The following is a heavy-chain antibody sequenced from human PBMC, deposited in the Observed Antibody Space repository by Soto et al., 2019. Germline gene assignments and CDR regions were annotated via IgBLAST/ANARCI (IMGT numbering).Heavy chain of an antibody. V-gene: IGHV3-21*01. D-gene: IGHD6-19*01. CDR2: ISSSSSYI. CDR1: GVTFGRYS. J-gene: IGHJ5*02. Sequence: LSLSFAECGVTFGRYSMKWVRPAQGKGLEWVSSISSSSSYIYYADSVKGRFIISRDNAKNSLYLQMNSLGAEETAVYYCARDWNSSGWYEPNWFDPWGQGP. CDR3: ARDWNSSGWYEPNWFDP.